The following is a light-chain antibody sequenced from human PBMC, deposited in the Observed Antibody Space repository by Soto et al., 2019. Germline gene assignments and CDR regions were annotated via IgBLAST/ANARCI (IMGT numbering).Light chain of an antibody. V-gene: IGKV3-20*01. CDR1: QSLTSSY. J-gene: IGKJ1*01. CDR2: SAT. CDR3: QQYGGSWT. Sequence: ELVLTQSPGTLSLSPGERATLSCRASQSLTSSYVAWYQQKPGQAPRLLIYSATNRATGIPDRFSGSGSGTDLTLTIDRLEPEDFAVYHCQQYGGSWTFGQGTKVEIK.